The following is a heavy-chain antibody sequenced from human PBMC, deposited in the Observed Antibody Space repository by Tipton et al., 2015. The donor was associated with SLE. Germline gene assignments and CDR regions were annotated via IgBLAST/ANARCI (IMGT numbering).Heavy chain of an antibody. D-gene: IGHD1-1*01. CDR2: IYHSGST. CDR1: GYSISSGYY. CDR3: AREVWGTGTTD. V-gene: IGHV4-38-2*02. Sequence: LRLSCAVSGYSISSGYYWGWIRQPPGKGLEWIGSIYHSGSTYYNPSLKSRVTISVDTSKNQFSLKLSSVTAADTAVYYCAREVWGTGTTDWGQGTLVTVSS. J-gene: IGHJ4*02.